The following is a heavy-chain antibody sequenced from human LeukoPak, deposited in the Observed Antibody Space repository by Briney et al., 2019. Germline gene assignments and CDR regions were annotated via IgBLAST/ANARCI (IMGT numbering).Heavy chain of an antibody. J-gene: IGHJ3*02. CDR1: GGSISSSSYY. V-gene: IGHV4-39*01. D-gene: IGHD2-21*01. CDR2: IYYSGST. Sequence: PSETLSLTCTVSGGSISSSSYYWGWIRQPPGKGLEWIGSIYYSGSTYYNPSLKSRVTISVDTSKNQFSLKLSSVTAADTAVYYCARQVVVVIASDAFDIWGQGTMVTVSS. CDR3: ARQVVVVIASDAFDI.